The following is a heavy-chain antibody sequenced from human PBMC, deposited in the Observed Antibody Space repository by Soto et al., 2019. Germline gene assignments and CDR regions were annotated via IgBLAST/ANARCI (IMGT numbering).Heavy chain of an antibody. CDR2: IYSGGST. Sequence: GGSLRLSCAASGFTFSNAWINWVRQAPGKGLEWVSVIYSGGSTYYADSVKGRFTISRDNSKNTLYLQMNSLRAEDTAVYYCARDQGQQWLVHAFDIWGQGTMVTVSS. D-gene: IGHD6-19*01. J-gene: IGHJ3*02. CDR3: ARDQGQQWLVHAFDI. V-gene: IGHV3-66*01. CDR1: GFTFSNAW.